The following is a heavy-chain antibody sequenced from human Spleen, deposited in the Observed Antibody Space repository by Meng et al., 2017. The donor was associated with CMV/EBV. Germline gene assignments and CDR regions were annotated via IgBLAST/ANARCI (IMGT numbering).Heavy chain of an antibody. CDR1: GESVSSKSAD. Sequence: ISGESVSSKSADWNWNRQYPSRGLEWLGRTYYRSKWYNDYAVSVKSRITINPDTSKNQFSLQLNSVTPEDTAVYYCARGVVPAAVDYWGQGTLVTVSS. CDR3: ARGVVPAAVDY. CDR2: TYYRSKWYN. D-gene: IGHD2-2*01. V-gene: IGHV6-1*01. J-gene: IGHJ4*02.